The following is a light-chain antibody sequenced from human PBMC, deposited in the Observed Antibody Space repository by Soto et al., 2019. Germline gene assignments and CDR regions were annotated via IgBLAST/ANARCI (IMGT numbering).Light chain of an antibody. CDR1: QTISSW. J-gene: IGKJ1*01. V-gene: IGKV1-5*03. CDR3: QQCTSYSRT. CDR2: KAS. Sequence: PSTLSGSVGDRVTITCRASQTISSWLAWYQQKPGKVPKLLIYKASTLKRGVPSRFSGSGSGTEFTLTIDTLQPDDFATYYCQQCTSYSRTFGQGTKVDIK.